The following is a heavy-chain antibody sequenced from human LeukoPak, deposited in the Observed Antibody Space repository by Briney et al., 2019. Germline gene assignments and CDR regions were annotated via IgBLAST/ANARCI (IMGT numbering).Heavy chain of an antibody. Sequence: HPGGSLRLSCAASGFTFDDYAMHWVRQAPGKGLEWVSLISWDGGSTYYADSVKGRFTISRDNSKNSLYLQMNSLRAEDTALYYCAKVPIQSPRPSGSYYGDDAFDIWGQGTMVTVSS. J-gene: IGHJ3*02. CDR3: AKVPIQSPRPSGSYYGDDAFDI. D-gene: IGHD1-26*01. V-gene: IGHV3-43D*03. CDR2: ISWDGGST. CDR1: GFTFDDYA.